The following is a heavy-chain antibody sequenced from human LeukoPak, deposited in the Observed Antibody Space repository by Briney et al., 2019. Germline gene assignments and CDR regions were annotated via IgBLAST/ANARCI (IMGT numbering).Heavy chain of an antibody. J-gene: IGHJ4*02. CDR1: GYTLTELS. D-gene: IGHD3-16*01. CDR3: ARIDRGGSYEKDY. V-gene: IGHV1-24*01. Sequence: ASVKVSCKVSGYTLTELSMHWVRQAPGKGLEWMGGFDPEDGETIYAQKFQGRVTMTRDTSASTVYMELSSLTSEDTAVYYCARIDRGGSYEKDYWGQGTLVTVSS. CDR2: FDPEDGET.